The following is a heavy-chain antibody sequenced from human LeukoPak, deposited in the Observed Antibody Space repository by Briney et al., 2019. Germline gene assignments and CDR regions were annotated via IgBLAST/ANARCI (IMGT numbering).Heavy chain of an antibody. CDR1: GFTFDDYG. Sequence: GGSLRLSCAASGFTFDDYGMSWVRQAPGKGLEWVSGINWNGGSTGYADSVKGRFTISRDNAKNSLYLQMNSLRAEDTALYYCARAAWVSDYGDYADWFDPWGQGTLVTVSS. CDR2: INWNGGST. D-gene: IGHD4-17*01. V-gene: IGHV3-20*04. CDR3: ARAAWVSDYGDYADWFDP. J-gene: IGHJ5*02.